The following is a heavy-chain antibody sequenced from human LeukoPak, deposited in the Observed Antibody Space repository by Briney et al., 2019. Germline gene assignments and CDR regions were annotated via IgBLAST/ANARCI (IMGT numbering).Heavy chain of an antibody. CDR3: ARVRSGGSSSVNYYGMDV. D-gene: IGHD2-15*01. CDR1: GGSISSGDYY. Sequence: PSRTLSLTCTVSGGSISSGDYYWSWIRQPPGKGLEWIGYIYYSGSTYYNPSLKSRVTISVDTSKNQFSLKLSSVTAADTAVYYCARVRSGGSSSVNYYGMDVWGQGTTVTVSS. CDR2: IYYSGST. J-gene: IGHJ6*02. V-gene: IGHV4-30-4*01.